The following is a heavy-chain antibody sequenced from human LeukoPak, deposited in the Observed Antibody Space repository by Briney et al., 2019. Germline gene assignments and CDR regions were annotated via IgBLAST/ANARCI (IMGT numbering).Heavy chain of an antibody. CDR2: IYYSGST. Sequence: SETLSLTCTVSGGSISSFYWSWIRQPPRKGLEWIGYIYYSGSTTYNPSLKSRVTISVDTSKNQFSLNLNSVTAADTAVYYCARHAVYAGSGWAFDYWGQGTLVTVSS. CDR3: ARHAVYAGSGWAFDY. CDR1: GGSISSFY. V-gene: IGHV4-59*08. J-gene: IGHJ4*02. D-gene: IGHD6-19*01.